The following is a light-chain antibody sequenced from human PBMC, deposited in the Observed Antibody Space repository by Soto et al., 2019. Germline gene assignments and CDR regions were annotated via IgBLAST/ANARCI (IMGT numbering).Light chain of an antibody. CDR3: QHRSSGPGT. J-gene: IGKJ1*01. CDR1: QSVSSY. CDR2: DAS. V-gene: IGKV3-11*01. Sequence: EIVLTQSPATLSLSPGDRATLSCRASQSVSSYLVWYQQKPGQAPRLLIYDASNRATGIPARFSGVGSGTDFTLTISSLEPEDFAIYYCQHRSSGPGTFGQGTKVEIK.